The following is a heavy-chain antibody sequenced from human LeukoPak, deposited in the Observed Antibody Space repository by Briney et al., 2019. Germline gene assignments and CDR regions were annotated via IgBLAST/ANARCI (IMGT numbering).Heavy chain of an antibody. CDR1: GGSIRSYY. CDR2: IYYSGST. D-gene: IGHD6-25*01. Sequence: SSETLSLTCTVSGGSIRSYYWSWIRQPPGKGLEWIGYIYYSGSTNYNPSLKSRVTISVDTSKNQVSLKMSSVTAADTAVYYCAKSGGYGLIDYWGQGTLVTVSS. V-gene: IGHV4-59*08. J-gene: IGHJ4*01. CDR3: AKSGGYGLIDY.